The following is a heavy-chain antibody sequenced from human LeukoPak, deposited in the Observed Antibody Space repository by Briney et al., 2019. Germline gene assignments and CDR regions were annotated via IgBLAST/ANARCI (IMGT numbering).Heavy chain of an antibody. CDR3: ARGANDWDLLPHWFDP. V-gene: IGHV4-59*01. D-gene: IGHD1-26*01. Sequence: SETLSLTCTVSGGSIISYYWSWIRQPPGKGLEWIGYIYYTGTTNYNPSLKSRVSISVDTPRNQFSLKMTSVTAADTAVYYCARGANDWDLLPHWFDPRGQGILVTVSS. J-gene: IGHJ5*02. CDR1: GGSIISYY. CDR2: IYYTGTT.